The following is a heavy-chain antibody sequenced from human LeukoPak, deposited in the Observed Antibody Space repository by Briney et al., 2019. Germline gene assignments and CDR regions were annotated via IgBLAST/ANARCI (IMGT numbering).Heavy chain of an antibody. Sequence: SQTLSLTCAISGDSVSSNSAAWNWIRQSPSRGLEWLGRTYYRSKWYNDYAVFVKSRITINPDTSKNQFSLQLNSVTPEDTAVYYCARVQWFGELNWFDPWGQGTLVTVSS. CDR3: ARVQWFGELNWFDP. J-gene: IGHJ5*02. V-gene: IGHV6-1*01. D-gene: IGHD3-10*01. CDR2: TYYRSKWYN. CDR1: GDSVSSNSAA.